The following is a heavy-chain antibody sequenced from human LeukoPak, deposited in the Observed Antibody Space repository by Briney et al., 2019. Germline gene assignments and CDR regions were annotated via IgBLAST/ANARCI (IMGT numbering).Heavy chain of an antibody. J-gene: IGHJ4*02. CDR3: ARRYSGYEYFEY. CDR1: GYSFASYW. CDR2: IYPGDSDT. Sequence: VESLLISCKGSGYSFASYWIGWVRQMPGKGLEWMGIIYPGDSDTRYSPSFQGQVTISADKSINTAYLHWSSLKASDTAMYYCARRYSGYEYFEYWGQGSLASVYS. D-gene: IGHD5-12*01. V-gene: IGHV5-51*01.